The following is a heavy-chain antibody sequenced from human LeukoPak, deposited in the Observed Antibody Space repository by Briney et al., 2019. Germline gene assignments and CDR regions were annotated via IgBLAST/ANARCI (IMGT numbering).Heavy chain of an antibody. CDR2: IYSSGNT. D-gene: IGHD6-19*01. CDR3: ARQSSSGWYGGFDS. J-gene: IGHJ4*02. CDR1: SGSISRNIYF. Sequence: KPSETLSLTCSVSSGSISRNIYFWNWIRQPPGKGLEWIGNIYSSGNTYYNVSLKSRVTISVDASKNQFSLKLSSVTAADTAVYYCARQSSSGWYGGFDSWGQGMLVTVSS. V-gene: IGHV4-39*01.